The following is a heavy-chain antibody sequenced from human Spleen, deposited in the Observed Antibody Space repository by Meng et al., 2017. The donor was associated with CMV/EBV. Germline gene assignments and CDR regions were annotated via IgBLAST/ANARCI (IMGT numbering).Heavy chain of an antibody. D-gene: IGHD3-10*01. CDR2: IVYNGNM. CDR1: GGSIRVNDPD. CDR3: ARHGDPNWFDP. J-gene: IGHJ5*02. Sequence: SETLSLTCKVSGGSIRVNDPDWGWIRQPPGKGLQWIASIVYNGNMYYNPSLKSRVTMSVDTSKNQFSLRLTSVTAADTAMYYCARHGDPNWFDPWGRGTLVTVSS. V-gene: IGHV4-39*01.